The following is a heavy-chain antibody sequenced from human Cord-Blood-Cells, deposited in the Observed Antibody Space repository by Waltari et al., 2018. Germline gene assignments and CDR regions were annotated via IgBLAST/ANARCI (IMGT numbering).Heavy chain of an antibody. CDR2: INAGNGNK. J-gene: IGHJ4*02. CDR3: AREYYSSGWYDFDY. D-gene: IGHD6-19*01. V-gene: IGHV1-3*01. CDR1: GYTFTSYA. Sequence: QVQLVQSGAEVKKPGASVKVSCKASGYTFTSYAMHWVRQAPGQRLEWMGWINAGNGNKKYSQKFQGRVTITRDTSASTAYMELSSLRSEDTAVYYCAREYYSSGWYDFDYWGQGTLVTVSS.